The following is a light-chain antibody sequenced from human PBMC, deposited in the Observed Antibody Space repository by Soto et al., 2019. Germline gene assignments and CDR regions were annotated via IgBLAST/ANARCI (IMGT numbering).Light chain of an antibody. J-gene: IGLJ2*01. CDR1: NIGSKS. CDR3: QVWDSSSDHVV. Sequence: SYELTQPPSVSVAPGQTARITCGGKNIGSKSVHWYRQKPGQAPVLVVYDDSDRPSGIPERFSGSNSGNTATLTISRVEAGDEADYYCQVWDSSSDHVVFGGGTKLTVL. CDR2: DDS. V-gene: IGLV3-21*02.